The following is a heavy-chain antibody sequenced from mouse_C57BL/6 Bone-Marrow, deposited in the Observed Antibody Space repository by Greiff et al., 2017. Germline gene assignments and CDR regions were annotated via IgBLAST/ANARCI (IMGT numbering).Heavy chain of an antibody. CDR3: TTTVSNPYYFDY. J-gene: IGHJ2*01. Sequence: VQLQQSGAELVRPGASVKLSCTASGFNIKDDYMHWVKQRPEQGLEWIGWIDPENGDTEYASKFQGKATITADTSSNTAYLQLSSLTSEHTAVYYCTTTVSNPYYFDYWGQGTTLTVSS. CDR1: GFNIKDDY. V-gene: IGHV14-4*01. CDR2: IDPENGDT. D-gene: IGHD2-5*01.